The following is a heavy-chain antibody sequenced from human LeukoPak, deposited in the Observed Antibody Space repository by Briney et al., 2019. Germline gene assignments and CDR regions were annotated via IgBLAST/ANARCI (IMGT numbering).Heavy chain of an antibody. D-gene: IGHD3-16*02. CDR3: AREINDYVWGSYRAFDY. Sequence: GASVKVSCKASGYTFTSYGISWVRQAPGQGLEWMGWISAYNGNTNYAQKLQGRVTMTTDTSTSTAYMELGSLRSDDTAVYYCAREINDYVWGSYRAFDYWGQGTLVTVSS. CDR1: GYTFTSYG. V-gene: IGHV1-18*01. J-gene: IGHJ4*02. CDR2: ISAYNGNT.